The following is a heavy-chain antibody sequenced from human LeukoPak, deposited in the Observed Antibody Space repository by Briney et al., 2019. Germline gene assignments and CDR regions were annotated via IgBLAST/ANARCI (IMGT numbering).Heavy chain of an antibody. Sequence: SQTLSLTCTVSGGSISSGGYYWSWIRQHPGKGLEWIGYIYYSGSTYYNPSLKSRVTISVDTSKNQFSLKLSSVTAADTAVYYCARVFYGNCSSTSCYWVWSDAFDIWGQGTMVTVSS. CDR2: IYYSGST. CDR3: ARVFYGNCSSTSCYWVWSDAFDI. CDR1: GGSISSGGYY. D-gene: IGHD2-2*01. V-gene: IGHV4-31*03. J-gene: IGHJ3*02.